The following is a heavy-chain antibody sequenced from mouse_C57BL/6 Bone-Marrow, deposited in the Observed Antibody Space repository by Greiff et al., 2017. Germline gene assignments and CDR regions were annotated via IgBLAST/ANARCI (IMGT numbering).Heavy chain of an antibody. CDR3: ARGGSGFAY. CDR1: GYTFTSYW. V-gene: IGHV1-50*01. Sequence: QVQLQQPGAELVKPGASVKLSCKASGYTFTSYWMQWVKQRPGQGLEWIGEIDPSDSYTNYNQKFKGKSTLTVDTSSSTAYMQLSSLTSKDSAVYYYARGGSGFAYWGQGTLVTVSA. CDR2: IDPSDSYT. J-gene: IGHJ3*01.